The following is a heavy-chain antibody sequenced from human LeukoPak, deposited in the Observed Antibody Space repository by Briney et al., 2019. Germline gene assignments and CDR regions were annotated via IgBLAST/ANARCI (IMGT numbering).Heavy chain of an antibody. Sequence: KPGGSLRLSCAASGFTFSDYYMSWIRQAPGKGLEWVSYISSSGSTIYYADSVKGRFTISRDNAKSSLYLQMNSLRAEDTAVYYCARDLGFGELIFDYWGQGTLVTVSS. CDR1: GFTFSDYY. J-gene: IGHJ4*02. CDR3: ARDLGFGELIFDY. V-gene: IGHV3-11*01. CDR2: ISSSGSTI. D-gene: IGHD3-10*01.